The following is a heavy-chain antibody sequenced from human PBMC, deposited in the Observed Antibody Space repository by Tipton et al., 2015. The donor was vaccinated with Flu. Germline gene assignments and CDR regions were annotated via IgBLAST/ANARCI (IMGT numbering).Heavy chain of an antibody. D-gene: IGHD3-3*01. CDR3: ARGSARITIFGVVINYYFDY. CDR1: GGSISSYY. J-gene: IGHJ4*02. CDR2: IYYSGST. V-gene: IGHV4-59*01. Sequence: LRLSCTVSGGSISSYYWSWIRQPPGKGLEWIGYIYYSGSTNYNPSLKSRVTISVDTSKNQFSLKLSSVTAADTAVYYCARGSARITIFGVVINYYFDYWGQGTLVTVSS.